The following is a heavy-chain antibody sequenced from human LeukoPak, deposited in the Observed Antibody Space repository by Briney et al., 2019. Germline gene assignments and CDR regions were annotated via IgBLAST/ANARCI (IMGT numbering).Heavy chain of an antibody. D-gene: IGHD4-23*01. V-gene: IGHV1-69*05. CDR2: IIPIFGTA. CDR1: GYTFTSYD. CDR3: ARDEFRNGGDY. J-gene: IGHJ4*02. Sequence: GASVKVSCKASGYTFTSYDISWVRQAPGQGLEWMGRIIPIFGTANYAQKFQGRVTITTDESTSTAYMELSSLRSEDTAVYYCARDEFRNGGDYWGQGTLVTVSS.